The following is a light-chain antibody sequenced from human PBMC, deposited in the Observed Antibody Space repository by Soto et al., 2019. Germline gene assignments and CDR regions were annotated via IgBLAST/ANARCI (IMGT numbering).Light chain of an antibody. J-gene: IGLJ1*01. V-gene: IGLV2-18*02. CDR1: SSDVGSYNR. CDR2: DVS. Sequence: QSALTQPTSVSGSPGQSVAISCTGTSSDVGSYNRVSWYQQPPGTAPKLMIYDVSNRPSGVPDRFSGSKSGNTASLTISGLQAEDEADYYCSSYTTGNTYVFGTGTKVTVL. CDR3: SSYTTGNTYV.